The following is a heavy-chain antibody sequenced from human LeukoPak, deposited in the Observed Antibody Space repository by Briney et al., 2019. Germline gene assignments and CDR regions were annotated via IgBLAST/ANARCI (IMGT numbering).Heavy chain of an antibody. CDR1: GFTVSSNY. CDR3: AKVGGLLLSFDY. J-gene: IGHJ4*02. V-gene: IGHV3-23*01. Sequence: GGSLRLSCAASGFTVSSNYMSWVRQAPGKGLEWVSAISGSGGSTYYADSVKGRFTISRDNSKNTLYLQMNSLRAEDTAVYYCAKVGGLLLSFDYWGQGTLVTVSS. CDR2: ISGSGGST. D-gene: IGHD3-10*01.